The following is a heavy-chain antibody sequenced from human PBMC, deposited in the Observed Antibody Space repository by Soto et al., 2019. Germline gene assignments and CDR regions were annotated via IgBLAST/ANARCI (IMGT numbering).Heavy chain of an antibody. CDR3: ARGGGYDSSGYYASYNWFDP. J-gene: IGHJ5*02. Sequence: ASETLSLTCAVSGGSISSGGYSWSWIRQPPGKGLEWIGYIYHSGSTYYNPSLKSRVTISVDRSKNQFSLKLSSVTAADTAVYYCARGGGYDSSGYYASYNWFDPWGQGTLVTVSS. CDR1: GGSISSGGYS. V-gene: IGHV4-30-2*01. D-gene: IGHD3-22*01. CDR2: IYHSGST.